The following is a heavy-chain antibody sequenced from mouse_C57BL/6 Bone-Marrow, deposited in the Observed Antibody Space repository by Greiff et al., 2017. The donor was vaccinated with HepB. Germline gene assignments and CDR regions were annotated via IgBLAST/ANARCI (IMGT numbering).Heavy chain of an antibody. J-gene: IGHJ4*01. CDR1: GFTFSDYG. Sequence: EVMLVESGGGLVKPGGSLKLSCAASGFTFSDYGMHWVRRAPEKGLVWVAYISSGSSTIYYADTVKGRFTISRDNAKNTLFLQMTSLRSEDTAMYYCARDSSGPHYYAMDYWGQGTSVTVSS. D-gene: IGHD3-2*02. CDR2: ISSGSSTI. CDR3: ARDSSGPHYYAMDY. V-gene: IGHV5-17*01.